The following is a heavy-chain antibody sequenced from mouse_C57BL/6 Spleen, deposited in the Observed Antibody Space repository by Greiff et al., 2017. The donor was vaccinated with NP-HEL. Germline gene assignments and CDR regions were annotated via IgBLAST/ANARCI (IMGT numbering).Heavy chain of an antibody. Sequence: EVKLMESGGGLVKPGGSLKLSCAASGFTFSSYAMSWVRQTPEKRLEWVATISDGGSYTYYPDNVKGRFTISRDNAKNNLYLQMSHLKSEDTAMYYCARDGVITPNFCDYWGQGTTLTVSS. CDR1: GFTFSSYA. V-gene: IGHV5-4*01. J-gene: IGHJ2*01. CDR2: ISDGGSYT. CDR3: ARDGVITPNFCDY. D-gene: IGHD1-1*01.